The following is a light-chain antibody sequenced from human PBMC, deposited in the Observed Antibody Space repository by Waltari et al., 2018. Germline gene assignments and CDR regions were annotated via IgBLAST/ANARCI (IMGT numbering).Light chain of an antibody. CDR2: DAS. CDR1: QSVSTS. CDR3: QQRSTWPRLT. J-gene: IGKJ4*01. V-gene: IGKV3-11*01. Sequence: EIVLTQSPATLSLSPGEKATLSCRASQSVSTSLTWYQQKPGQAPRLLIYDASTRATGIPVRFSGRGSGTDFTLTISSLEPEDFAVYYCQQRSTWPRLTFGGGTEVEIK.